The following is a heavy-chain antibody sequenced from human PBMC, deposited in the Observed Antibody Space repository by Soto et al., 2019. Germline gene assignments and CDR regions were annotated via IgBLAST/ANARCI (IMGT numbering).Heavy chain of an antibody. D-gene: IGHD2-8*01. Sequence: EVQLVESGGGLVQPGGSLRLSCAASGFTFITYSMNWVRQAPGKGLEWVSYISSSSTTIYYADSVKGRFTISRDDAKNPLYLQMNSLRDEDTAVYYCARDRLGVGYYFDSWGQGTLVTVSS. CDR1: GFTFITYS. J-gene: IGHJ4*02. CDR2: ISSSSTTI. CDR3: ARDRLGVGYYFDS. V-gene: IGHV3-48*02.